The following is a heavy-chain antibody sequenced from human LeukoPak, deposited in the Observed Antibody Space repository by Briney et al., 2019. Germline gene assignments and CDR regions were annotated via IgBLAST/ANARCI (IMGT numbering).Heavy chain of an antibody. CDR2: IYYSGST. J-gene: IGHJ4*02. CDR3: ARDYYDSSGEIDY. Sequence: SETLFLTCTVSGGSISSGDYYWSWIRQPPGKGLEWIGYIYYSGSTYYNPSLKSRVTISVDTSKNQFSLKLSSVTAADTAVYYCARDYYDSSGEIDYWGQGTLVTVSS. V-gene: IGHV4-30-4*01. CDR1: GGSISSGDYY. D-gene: IGHD3-22*01.